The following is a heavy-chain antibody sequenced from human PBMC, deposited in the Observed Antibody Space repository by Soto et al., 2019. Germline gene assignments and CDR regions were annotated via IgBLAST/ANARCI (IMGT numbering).Heavy chain of an antibody. J-gene: IGHJ4*02. CDR1: GYTFTSYG. V-gene: IGHV1-18*01. CDR3: ASITLGYCSGGSCPEGTDPYYFDY. D-gene: IGHD2-15*01. Sequence: QVQLVQSGAEVKKPGASVKVSCKASGYTFTSYGISWVRQAPGQGLEWMGWISAYNGNTNYAQKLQGRVTMTTDTSTSTAYMELRSLRSDDTAVYYCASITLGYCSGGSCPEGTDPYYFDYWGQVTLVTVSS. CDR2: ISAYNGNT.